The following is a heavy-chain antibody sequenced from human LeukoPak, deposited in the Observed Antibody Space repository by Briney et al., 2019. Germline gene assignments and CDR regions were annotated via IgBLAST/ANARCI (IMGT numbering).Heavy chain of an antibody. CDR2: IYYSGGT. CDR1: GGSISSYY. D-gene: IGHD3-10*01. CDR3: ARGPLELLWFGEYRAFDI. J-gene: IGHJ3*02. Sequence: SETLSLTCTVSGGSISSYYWSWIRQPPGKGLEWIGYIYYSGGTNYNPSLKSRVTISVDTSKNQFSLKLSSVTAADTAVYYCARGPLELLWFGEYRAFDIWGQGTMVTVSS. V-gene: IGHV4-59*08.